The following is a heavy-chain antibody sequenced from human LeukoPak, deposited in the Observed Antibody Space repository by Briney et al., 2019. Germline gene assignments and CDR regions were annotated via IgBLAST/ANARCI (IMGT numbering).Heavy chain of an antibody. CDR2: IYYSGST. Sequence: PSETLSLTCTVSGGSISSHYWSWIRQPPGKGLEWIGYIYYSGSTNYNPPLKSRVTISVDTSKNQFSLKLSSVTAADTAVYYCARVAAAARVDAFDIWGQGTMVTVSS. CDR3: ARVAAAARVDAFDI. V-gene: IGHV4-59*11. D-gene: IGHD6-13*01. J-gene: IGHJ3*02. CDR1: GGSISSHY.